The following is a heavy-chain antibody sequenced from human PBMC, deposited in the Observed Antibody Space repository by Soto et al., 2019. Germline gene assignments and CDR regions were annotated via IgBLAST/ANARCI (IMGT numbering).Heavy chain of an antibody. D-gene: IGHD2-2*01. CDR3: AKDIVVVPAASDAFDI. Sequence: GGSLRLSCVASGLTFSNYAMTWVRQAPGKGLECVSVISGHGGSTFYADSVKGRFTISRDNSKNTVYLQMNSLRVDDTVVYFCAKDIVVVPAASDAFDIWGQGTVVTVSS. CDR2: ISGHGGST. J-gene: IGHJ3*02. CDR1: GLTFSNYA. V-gene: IGHV3-23*01.